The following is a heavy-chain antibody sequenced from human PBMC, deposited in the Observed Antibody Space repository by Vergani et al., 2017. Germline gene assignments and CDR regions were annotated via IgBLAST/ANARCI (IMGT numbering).Heavy chain of an antibody. CDR2: IYHSGST. D-gene: IGHD3-16*01. Sequence: QVQLQESGPGLVKPSETLSLTCAVSGYAIISGYYWGWIRQPPGKGLEWIGSIYHSGSTYYNPSLKSRVTISVDTSKNQFSLKLSSVTAADTAVYDCARHNLWGDSQTGIDFWGLGTLVIVSS. CDR3: ARHNLWGDSQTGIDF. J-gene: IGHJ4*02. V-gene: IGHV4-38-2*01. CDR1: GYAIISGYY.